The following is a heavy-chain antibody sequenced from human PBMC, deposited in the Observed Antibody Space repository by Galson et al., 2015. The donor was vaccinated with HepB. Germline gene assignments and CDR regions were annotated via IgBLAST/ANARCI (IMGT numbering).Heavy chain of an antibody. J-gene: IGHJ5*02. CDR2: ISSSGTTTI. D-gene: IGHD6-25*01. CDR3: ARAALGWFDP. CDR1: GFTFSDYY. Sequence: SLRLSCAASGFTFSDYYMSWIRQAPGKGLEWVSYISSSGTTTIYYADPVKGRFTISRDNAKNSLYLQMNSLRAEDTAVYYCARAALGWFDPWGQGTLVTVSS. V-gene: IGHV3-11*01.